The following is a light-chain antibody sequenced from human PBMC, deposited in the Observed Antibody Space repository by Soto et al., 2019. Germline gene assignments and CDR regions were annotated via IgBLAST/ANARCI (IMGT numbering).Light chain of an antibody. CDR2: GAS. J-gene: IGKJ1*01. Sequence: IVLTQSPGTLSLSPGERATLSCRASQSVSDNYLAWFQQKPGQAPRLLIHGASSRATGIPDRFSGSGSGTDFTLTITRLEPEDFAVYYCQQYGASPRTFGQGTKVEV. V-gene: IGKV3-20*01. CDR3: QQYGASPRT. CDR1: QSVSDNY.